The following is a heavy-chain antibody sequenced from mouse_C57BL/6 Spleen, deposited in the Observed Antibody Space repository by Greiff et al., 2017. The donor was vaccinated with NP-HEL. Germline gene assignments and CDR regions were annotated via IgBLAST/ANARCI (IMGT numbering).Heavy chain of an antibody. CDR1: GFTFSSYA. D-gene: IGHD1-1*01. Sequence: EVNLVESGGGLVKPGGSLKLSCAASGFTFSSYAMSWVRQTPEKRLEWVATISDGGSYTYYPDNVKGRFTISRDNAKNNLYLQMSHLKSEDTAMYYCAITTVEATGDYWGQGTTLTVSS. J-gene: IGHJ2*01. V-gene: IGHV5-4*03. CDR3: AITTVEATGDY. CDR2: ISDGGSYT.